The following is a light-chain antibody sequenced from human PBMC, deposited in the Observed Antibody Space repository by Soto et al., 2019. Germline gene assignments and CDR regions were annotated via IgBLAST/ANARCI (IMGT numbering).Light chain of an antibody. CDR2: GNN. CDR3: AAWDDSLNGYV. V-gene: IGLV1-44*01. CDR1: SSNIGRNS. Sequence: QSVLTQAPSVSGTPGQRVTITCSGSSSNIGRNSVNWYQHLPGTAPKLLTHGNNHRPSGVPDRFSGSKSGTSASLAISGLQPEDEADYYCAAWDDSLNGYVFGTGTKVTV. J-gene: IGLJ1*01.